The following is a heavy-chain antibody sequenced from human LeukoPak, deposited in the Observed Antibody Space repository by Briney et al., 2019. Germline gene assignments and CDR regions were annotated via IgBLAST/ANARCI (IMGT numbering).Heavy chain of an antibody. D-gene: IGHD4/OR15-4a*01. CDR3: ARRPTMVPFDY. J-gene: IGHJ4*02. CDR1: GGSFSGYY. V-gene: IGHV4-34*01. CDR2: INHSGST. Sequence: SETLSLTCAVYGGSFSGYYWSWIRQPPGKGLEWIGEINHSGSTNYNPSLKSRVTIPVDTSKNQFSLKLSSVTAADTAVYYCARRPTMVPFDYWGQGTLVTVSS.